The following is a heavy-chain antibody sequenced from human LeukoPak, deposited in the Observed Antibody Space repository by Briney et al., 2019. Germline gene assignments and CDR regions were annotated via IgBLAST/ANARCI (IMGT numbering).Heavy chain of an antibody. V-gene: IGHV4-30-4*08. D-gene: IGHD6-13*01. J-gene: IGHJ5*02. Sequence: PSQTLSLTCTVSGVSISSGDHNWSWIRQHPGKGLEWVGYISNTGSPDYNPSLRSRLTISVDTSQNQLSLRLNSVTAADTAVYYCARCHVRPGAGEGNWFDPWGQGILVAVSS. CDR3: ARCHVRPGAGEGNWFDP. CDR1: GVSISSGDHN. CDR2: ISNTGSP.